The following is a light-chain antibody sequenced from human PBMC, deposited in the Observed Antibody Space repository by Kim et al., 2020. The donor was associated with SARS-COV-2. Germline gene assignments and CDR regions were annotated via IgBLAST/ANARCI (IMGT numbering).Light chain of an antibody. J-gene: IGKJ1*01. CDR3: QQYHDWPPAT. Sequence: EIVMTQSPGTLSVSPGERVTLSCRASQSVRSNLAWYQQKPGQAPRLLMYGASTRATGIPVRFSGSGSGTEFTLTISSLQAEDSAVYYCQQYHDWPPATFGQGTKVDIK. CDR1: QSVRSN. CDR2: GAS. V-gene: IGKV3-15*01.